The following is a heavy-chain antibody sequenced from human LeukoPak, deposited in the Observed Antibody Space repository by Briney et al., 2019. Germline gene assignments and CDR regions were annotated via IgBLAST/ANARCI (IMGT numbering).Heavy chain of an antibody. Sequence: GGSLRLSCAASGFTFSSYAMSWVRQAPGKGLEWVSAISGSGGSTYYADPVKGRFTISRDNSKNTLYLQMNSLRAEDTAVYYCAKDPEPRSTVSYYFDYWGQGTLVTVSS. CDR3: AKDPEPRSTVSYYFDY. D-gene: IGHD4-17*01. CDR1: GFTFSSYA. J-gene: IGHJ4*02. CDR2: ISGSGGST. V-gene: IGHV3-23*01.